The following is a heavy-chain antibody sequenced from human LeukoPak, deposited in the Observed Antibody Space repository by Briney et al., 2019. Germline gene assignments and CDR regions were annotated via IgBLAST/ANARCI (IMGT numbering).Heavy chain of an antibody. J-gene: IGHJ6*02. CDR2: ISSSSSYI. CDR1: GFTFSSYS. V-gene: IGHV3-21*01. D-gene: IGHD4-17*01. Sequence: GGSLRLSCAASGFTFSSYSMNWVRQAPGKGLEWVSSISSSSSYIYYADSVKGRFTISRDNAKSSLYLQMNSLRAEDTAVYYCARGDYGDYGDYYYGMDVWGQGTTVTVSS. CDR3: ARGDYGDYGDYYYGMDV.